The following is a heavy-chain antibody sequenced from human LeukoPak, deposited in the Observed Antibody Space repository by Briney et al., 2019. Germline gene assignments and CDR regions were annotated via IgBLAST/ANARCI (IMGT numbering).Heavy chain of an antibody. J-gene: IGHJ4*02. D-gene: IGHD6-13*01. Sequence: ASVKVSCKASGYTFTSYAMHWVRQAPGQRLEWMGWINAGNGNTKYSRKFQGRVTITRDTSASTAYMELSSLRSEDTAVYYCARGREQQPYDYWGQGTLVTVSS. CDR3: ARGREQQPYDY. V-gene: IGHV1-3*01. CDR2: INAGNGNT. CDR1: GYTFTSYA.